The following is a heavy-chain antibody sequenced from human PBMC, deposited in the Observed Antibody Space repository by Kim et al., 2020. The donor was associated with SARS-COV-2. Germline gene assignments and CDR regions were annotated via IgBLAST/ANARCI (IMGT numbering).Heavy chain of an antibody. J-gene: IGHJ4*02. CDR3: AKDIAVADFYYFDY. Sequence: GGSLRLSCAASGFTFDDYAMHWVRQAPGKGLEWVSGISWNSGSIGYADSVTGRFTISRDNTKNSLYLQMHSLRAEDTALYYCAKDIAVADFYYFDYWGQGTLVTVSS. V-gene: IGHV3-9*01. CDR2: ISWNSGSI. D-gene: IGHD6-19*01. CDR1: GFTFDDYA.